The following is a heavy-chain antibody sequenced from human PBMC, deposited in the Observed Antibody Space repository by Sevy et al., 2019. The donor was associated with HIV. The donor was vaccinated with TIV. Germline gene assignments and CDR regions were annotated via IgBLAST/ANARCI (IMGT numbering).Heavy chain of an antibody. CDR1: GYTFSDSGYY. J-gene: IGHJ6*02. CDR2: INPKSGAT. Sequence: ASVKVSCKASGYTFSDSGYYVHWVRQAPGQGLEWMGWINPKSGATNYAHKFQGRVTMTRDTSVSTANMELSRLTSDDTAVYYCARESYDFWTGPVDYDYGMDVWGQGTTVTVSS. V-gene: IGHV1-2*07. D-gene: IGHD3-3*01. CDR3: ARESYDFWTGPVDYDYGMDV.